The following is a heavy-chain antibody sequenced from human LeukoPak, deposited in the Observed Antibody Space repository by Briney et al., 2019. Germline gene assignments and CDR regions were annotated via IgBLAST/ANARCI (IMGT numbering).Heavy chain of an antibody. CDR1: GFTLRSYS. J-gene: IGHJ4*02. Sequence: GGSLRLSCAASGFTLRSYSLNWVRQAPGKGLEWVSTVSTSGIYTYYADSVRGRFIISRDNAKNSLYLQMNRLSGEDTAVYFCARNFGDGGGYFDYWGQGTLVAVSS. D-gene: IGHD4-17*01. CDR3: ARNFGDGGGYFDY. V-gene: IGHV3-21*01. CDR2: VSTSGIYT.